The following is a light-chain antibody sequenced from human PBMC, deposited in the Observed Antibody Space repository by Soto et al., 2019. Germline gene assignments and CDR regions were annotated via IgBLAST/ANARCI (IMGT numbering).Light chain of an antibody. V-gene: IGKV3-20*01. CDR3: QQYDSSPIT. J-gene: IGKJ5*01. Sequence: EIVLTQSPGTLSLSPGERPTLSCHHCPSVSSTYLAWYQQKPGQAPRVLIYGASSRATGIPDRFSGSGSGTDFTLTISRLEPEDFAVFYCQQYDSSPITFGQGTRLEIK. CDR1: PSVSSTY. CDR2: GAS.